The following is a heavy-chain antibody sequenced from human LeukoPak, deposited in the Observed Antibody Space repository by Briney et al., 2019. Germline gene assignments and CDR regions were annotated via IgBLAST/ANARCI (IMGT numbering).Heavy chain of an antibody. V-gene: IGHV3-23*01. CDR2: ISDSGGST. J-gene: IGHJ4*02. CDR3: AKILRAYSYGGFDY. D-gene: IGHD5-18*01. CDR1: GFTFSSYA. Sequence: GSLRLSCAASGFTFSSYAMSWVRQAPGKGLEWVSTISDSGGSTYYADSVQGRFTISRDNSKNTLFLQMNGLRAEDTAIYYCAKILRAYSYGGFDYWGQGTLVTVSS.